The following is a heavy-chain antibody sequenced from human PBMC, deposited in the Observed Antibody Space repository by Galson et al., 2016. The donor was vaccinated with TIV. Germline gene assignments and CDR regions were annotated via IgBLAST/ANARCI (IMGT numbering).Heavy chain of an antibody. Sequence: SGYTFTRHYMHWVRQAPGQGLEWMGIINPITGITTYAQNFQGRVTMTRDTSTSTVQMELSSLRSEDTAVYYCARWFDSSGYYYFDYWGQGSLITVSS. CDR2: INPITGIT. CDR3: ARWFDSSGYYYFDY. CDR1: GYTFTRHY. D-gene: IGHD3-22*01. J-gene: IGHJ4*02. V-gene: IGHV1-46*01.